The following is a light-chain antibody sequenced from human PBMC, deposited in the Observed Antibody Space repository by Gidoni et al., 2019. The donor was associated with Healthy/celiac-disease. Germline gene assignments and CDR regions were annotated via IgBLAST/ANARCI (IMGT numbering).Light chain of an antibody. J-gene: IGKJ1*01. V-gene: IGKV3-11*01. Sequence: EIVLTPSPATLSLSPGERATLSCRASQSVSSYLAWYQQKPGQAPRLLIYDASNRATGSPARFSGSGSGTDFTLTISSLEPEDFAVYYCQQRSNWPWTFGQGAKVEIK. CDR2: DAS. CDR3: QQRSNWPWT. CDR1: QSVSSY.